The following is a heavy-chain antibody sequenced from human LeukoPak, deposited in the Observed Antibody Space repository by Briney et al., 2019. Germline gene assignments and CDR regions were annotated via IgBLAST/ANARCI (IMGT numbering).Heavy chain of an antibody. V-gene: IGHV4-4*07. J-gene: IGHJ4*02. D-gene: IGHD3-10*01. CDR2: IDSSGTT. Sequence: SETLSLTCTVSGGSFTTYYWSWIRQPAGRGLEWIGHIDSSGTTNYNPSLKSRVTMSTDPSKNQYSLKLSSVTAADTAIYYCARDAKYYYGSRTFFFYEHWGQGTLLTVSS. CDR1: GGSFTTYY. CDR3: ARDAKYYYGSRTFFFYEH.